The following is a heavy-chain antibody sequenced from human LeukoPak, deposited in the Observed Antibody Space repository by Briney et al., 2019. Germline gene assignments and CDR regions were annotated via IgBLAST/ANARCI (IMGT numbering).Heavy chain of an antibody. CDR1: GFTFSGSA. V-gene: IGHV3-73*01. J-gene: IGHJ4*02. CDR3: AKDLRPVQLWAIFDY. Sequence: PGGSLRLSCAASGFTFSGSAMHWVRQASGKGLEWIGRIRSKANSYVTAYAASVTGRFTISRDDSKNTLYLQMNSLRAEDTAVYYCAKDLRPVQLWAIFDYWGQGTLVTVSS. CDR2: IRSKANSYVT. D-gene: IGHD5-18*01.